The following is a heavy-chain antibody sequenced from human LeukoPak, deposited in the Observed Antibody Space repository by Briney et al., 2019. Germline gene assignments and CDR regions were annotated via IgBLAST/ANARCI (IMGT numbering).Heavy chain of an antibody. CDR2: IYPGDSDT. CDR1: GYSFTSYW. Sequence: GESLQIPCKGSGYSFTSYWIGWVRQMPGEGLEWMGIIYPGDSDTRYSPSFQGQVTISVDKSISTAYLQWSSLKASDTAMYYCARREGITGNTKWFDPWGQGTLVTVSS. D-gene: IGHD1-20*01. CDR3: ARREGITGNTKWFDP. J-gene: IGHJ5*02. V-gene: IGHV5-51*01.